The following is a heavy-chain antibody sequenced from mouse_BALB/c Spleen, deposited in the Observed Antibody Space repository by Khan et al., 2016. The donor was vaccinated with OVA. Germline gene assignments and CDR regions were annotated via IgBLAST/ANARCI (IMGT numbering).Heavy chain of an antibody. J-gene: IGHJ4*01. Sequence: QVQLKQSGPGLVAPSQSLSITCTVSGFSLTDHGVSWIRQPPGKGLEWLGVIWGGGSTYYNSVLQSRLSISKDNSKSQVFLKMNSLQTDDTAMYYCAKQIWSPYYGMDYWGQGTSVTVSS. CDR1: GFSLTDHG. CDR2: IWGGGST. CDR3: AKQIWSPYYGMDY. V-gene: IGHV2-6-5*01. D-gene: IGHD1-1*02.